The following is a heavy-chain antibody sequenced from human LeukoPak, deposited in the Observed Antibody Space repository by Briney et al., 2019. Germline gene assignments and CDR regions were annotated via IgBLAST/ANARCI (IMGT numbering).Heavy chain of an antibody. Sequence: SETLSLTCTVSGGSISSYYWSWIRQPPGKGLEWIGYIYHSGSTKYNPSLKSRVTISVDTSKNQFSLLLTSVTAADTAVYYCARGGPTVRALSSFDSWGRGTLVTVSS. V-gene: IGHV4-59*01. CDR1: GGSISSYY. CDR3: ARGGPTVRALSSFDS. J-gene: IGHJ4*02. D-gene: IGHD4-17*01. CDR2: IYHSGST.